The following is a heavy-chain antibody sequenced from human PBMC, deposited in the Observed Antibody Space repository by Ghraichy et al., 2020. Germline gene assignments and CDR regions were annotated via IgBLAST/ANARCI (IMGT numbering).Heavy chain of an antibody. J-gene: IGHJ4*02. CDR3: ARERSVNLVAAIDW. CDR2: IDHGGTT. V-gene: IGHV4-34*01. CDR1: DGSFSGFY. D-gene: IGHD2-15*01. Sequence: SETLSLTCAVYDGSFSGFYWTWIRQPPGKGLEWIGLIDHGGTTNYNPSLRSRVTISVDTSKNQFSLHVSSVTAADTAVYYCARERSVNLVAAIDWWGQGTLVTVSS.